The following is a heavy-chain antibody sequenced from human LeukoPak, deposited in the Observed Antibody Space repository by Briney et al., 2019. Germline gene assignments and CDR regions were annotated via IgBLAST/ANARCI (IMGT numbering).Heavy chain of an antibody. CDR3: ARAPGFDP. CDR1: GGSISSGGYS. V-gene: IGHV4-30-2*01. Sequence: SETLSLTCAVSGGSISSGGYSWSWIRQPPGKGLEWIGYIYHSGSTYYNPSLKSRVTISVDRSKNQFSLKLSSVTAADTAVYYRARAPGFDPWGQGTLVTVSS. CDR2: IYHSGST. J-gene: IGHJ5*02.